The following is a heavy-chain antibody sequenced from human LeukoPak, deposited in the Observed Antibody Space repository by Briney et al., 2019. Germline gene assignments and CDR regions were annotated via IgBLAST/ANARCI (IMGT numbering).Heavy chain of an antibody. Sequence: GGSLRLSCAASGFTFDDYAMHWVRQAPGKGLEWVSGISWNSGSIGYADSVKGRFTISRDNAKNSLYLQMNSLRAEDTALYYCAKDITLMGYYYCGMDVWGQGTTVTVSS. D-gene: IGHD3-16*01. V-gene: IGHV3-9*01. J-gene: IGHJ6*02. CDR2: ISWNSGSI. CDR1: GFTFDDYA. CDR3: AKDITLMGYYYCGMDV.